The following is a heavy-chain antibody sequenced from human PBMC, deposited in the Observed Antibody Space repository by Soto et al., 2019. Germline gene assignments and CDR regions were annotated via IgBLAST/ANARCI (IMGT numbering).Heavy chain of an antibody. Sequence: SETLSLTCTVSGGSISSYYWSWIRQPPGKGLEWIGYIYYSGSTNYNPSLKSRVTISVDTSKNQFSLKLSSVTAADTAVYYCARVMEYYYDSSGYSPLRAFDIWGQGTMVTVSS. V-gene: IGHV4-59*01. D-gene: IGHD3-22*01. CDR3: ARVMEYYYDSSGYSPLRAFDI. CDR1: GGSISSYY. J-gene: IGHJ3*02. CDR2: IYYSGST.